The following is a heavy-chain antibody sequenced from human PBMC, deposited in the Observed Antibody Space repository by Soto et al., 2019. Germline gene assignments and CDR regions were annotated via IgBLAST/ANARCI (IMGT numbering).Heavy chain of an antibody. CDR2: IFPGDSDT. V-gene: IGHV5-51*01. D-gene: IGHD6-6*01. CDR1: AYIFANDW. Sequence: EVQLVQSGAEVKKPGESLKISCKGSAYIFANDWIAWVRQMPGKGLEWMGMIFPGDSDTRYNPSIQGQVTISADKSINTAYLQWSSLKASDSAIYYCARRVAAHPYFDYWGQGALVTVSS. J-gene: IGHJ4*02. CDR3: ARRVAAHPYFDY.